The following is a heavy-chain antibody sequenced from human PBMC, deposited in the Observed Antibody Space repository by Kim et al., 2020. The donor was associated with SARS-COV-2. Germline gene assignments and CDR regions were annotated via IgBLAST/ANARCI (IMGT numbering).Heavy chain of an antibody. J-gene: IGHJ4*02. Sequence: TYYADSVKGRVIISRDNSKNTLYLQMNSLRAEDTALYYCAQSSNGYSLNWGQGTLVTVSS. CDR2: T. CDR3: AQSSNGYSLN. V-gene: IGHV3-23*01. D-gene: IGHD1-26*01.